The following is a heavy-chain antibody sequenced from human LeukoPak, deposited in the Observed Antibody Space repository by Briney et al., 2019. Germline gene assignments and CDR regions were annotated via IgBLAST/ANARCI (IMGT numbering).Heavy chain of an antibody. Sequence: PGGSLRLSCAASGFTFSSYAMTWVRQAPGKGLEWVSTISGSGGSTYYADSVKGRFTISRDNSKSTLYLQMNSLRADDTAVYYCAKVAAVGATYFDYWGQGTLLTVSS. V-gene: IGHV3-23*01. CDR1: GFTFSSYA. J-gene: IGHJ4*02. CDR3: AKVAAVGATYFDY. CDR2: ISGSGGST. D-gene: IGHD1-26*01.